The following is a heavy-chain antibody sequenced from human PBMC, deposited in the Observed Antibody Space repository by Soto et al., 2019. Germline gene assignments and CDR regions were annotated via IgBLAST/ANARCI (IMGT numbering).Heavy chain of an antibody. J-gene: IGHJ6*02. CDR2: IWYDGSNK. CDR1: GFTFSSYG. V-gene: IGHV3-33*01. D-gene: IGHD2-15*01. CDR3: ARGDIVVVVPAMSNENGMDV. Sequence: QVQLVESGGGVVQPGRSLRLSCAASGFTFSSYGMHWVRQAPGKGLEWVAVIWYDGSNKYYADSVKGRFTISRDNSKNTLYLQMNSLRAEDTAVYYCARGDIVVVVPAMSNENGMDVWGQGTTVTVSS.